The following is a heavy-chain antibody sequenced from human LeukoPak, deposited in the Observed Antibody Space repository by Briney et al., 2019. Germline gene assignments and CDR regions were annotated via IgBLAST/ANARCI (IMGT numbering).Heavy chain of an antibody. CDR1: GGSISSGGYY. Sequence: SQTLSLTCTVSGGSISSGGYYWSWIRQPPGKGLEWIGYIYHSGSTYYNPSLKSRVTISVDRSKNQFSLKLSSVTAADTAVYYCACPYYDILSFDPWGQGTLVTVSS. CDR2: IYHSGST. D-gene: IGHD3-9*01. CDR3: ACPYYDILSFDP. J-gene: IGHJ5*02. V-gene: IGHV4-30-2*01.